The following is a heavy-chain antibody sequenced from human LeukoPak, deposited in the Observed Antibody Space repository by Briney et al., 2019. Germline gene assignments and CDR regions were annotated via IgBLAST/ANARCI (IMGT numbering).Heavy chain of an antibody. Sequence: GGSLRLSCAASGFTFSSYAMSWVRQAPGKGLEWVSAISGSGGSTYYADSVKSRFTISRDNSKNTLYLQMNSLRAKDTAVYYCAKDVGSGSYYKVISYNWFDPWGQGTLVTVSS. V-gene: IGHV3-23*01. J-gene: IGHJ5*02. D-gene: IGHD3-10*01. CDR2: ISGSGGST. CDR3: AKDVGSGSYYKVISYNWFDP. CDR1: GFTFSSYA.